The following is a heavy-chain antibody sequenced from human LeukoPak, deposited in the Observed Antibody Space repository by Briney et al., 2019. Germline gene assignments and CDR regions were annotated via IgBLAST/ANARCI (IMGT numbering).Heavy chain of an antibody. D-gene: IGHD6-6*01. CDR2: IYYSGST. V-gene: IGHV4-39*07. CDR1: GGSISSSSYY. Sequence: KPSETLSLTCTGSGGSISSSSYYWGWIRQPPGKGLEWIGSIYYSGSTNYNPSLKSRVTISVDTSKNQFSLKLSSVTAADTAVYYCAREGLAARPRGLDYWGQGTLVTVSS. J-gene: IGHJ4*02. CDR3: AREGLAARPRGLDY.